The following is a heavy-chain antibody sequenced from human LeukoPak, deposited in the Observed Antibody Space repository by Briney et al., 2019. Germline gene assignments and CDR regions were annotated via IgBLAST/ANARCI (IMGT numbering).Heavy chain of an antibody. CDR1: GYTFTGYY. J-gene: IGHJ3*02. CDR3: ATDLSTGTTQYAFDI. V-gene: IGHV1-2*02. Sequence: GASVKVSCKASGYTFTGYYMHWVRQAPGQGLEWMGWINPNSGGTNYAQKFQGRVTMTRDTSISTAYMELSRLRSDDTAVYYCATDLSTGTTQYAFDIWGQGTMVTVSS. D-gene: IGHD1-7*01. CDR2: INPNSGGT.